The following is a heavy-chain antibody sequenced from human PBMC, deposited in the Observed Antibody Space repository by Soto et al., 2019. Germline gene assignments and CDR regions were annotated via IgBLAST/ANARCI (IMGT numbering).Heavy chain of an antibody. V-gene: IGHV1-2*02. CDR3: ATQTGTVPNFADH. J-gene: IGHJ4*02. Sequence: QVQLVPSGAEVKKPGASVMVSCKTSGYTFTDFYINWVRQAPGQGLEWVGWINPNTGGTKPSQRFQGRVTLTRDTSITTAYMELTRLTSEDTAVYFCATQTGTVPNFADHWGQGTLVTVSS. CDR1: GYTFTDFY. CDR2: INPNTGGT. D-gene: IGHD1-1*01.